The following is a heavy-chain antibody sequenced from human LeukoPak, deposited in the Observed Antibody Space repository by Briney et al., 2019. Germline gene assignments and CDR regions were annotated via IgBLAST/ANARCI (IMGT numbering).Heavy chain of an antibody. CDR1: GFTFDDYA. CDR3: AKDYTAMVRGPDY. V-gene: IGHV3-9*01. CDR2: VSWNSGSI. J-gene: IGHJ4*02. D-gene: IGHD5-18*01. Sequence: GGSLRLSCAASGFTFDDYAMHWVRQAPGKGLEWVSGVSWNSGSIGYADSVKGRFTISRDNAKNSLYLQMNSLRAEDTALYYCAKDYTAMVRGPDYWGREPWSPSPQ.